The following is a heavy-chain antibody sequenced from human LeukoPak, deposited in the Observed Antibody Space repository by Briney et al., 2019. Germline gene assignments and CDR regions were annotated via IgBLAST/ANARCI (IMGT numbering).Heavy chain of an antibody. V-gene: IGHV3-23*01. Sequence: PGGSLRLSCAASRFTFSSYAMSWVRQAPGKGLEWVSAISGSGGSTYYADSVKGRFTISRDNSKNTLCLQMNSLRAEDTAVYYCAKDSSRGYDYVWGSYRYTSYYFDYWGQGTLVTVS. CDR3: AKDSSRGYDYVWGSYRYTSYYFDY. D-gene: IGHD3-16*02. J-gene: IGHJ4*02. CDR2: ISGSGGST. CDR1: RFTFSSYA.